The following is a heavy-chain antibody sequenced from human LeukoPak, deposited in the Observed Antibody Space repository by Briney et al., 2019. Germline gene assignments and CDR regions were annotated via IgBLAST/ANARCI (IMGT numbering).Heavy chain of an antibody. CDR2: IYYSGST. V-gene: IGHV4-31*03. D-gene: IGHD2-15*01. CDR1: GGSINSGDYY. CDR3: ARGYCNGATCYGFDY. J-gene: IGHJ4*02. Sequence: PSQTLSLTCTVSGGSINSGDYYWSWIRQHPGKGLEWIGHIYYSGSTFYNPYLKSRLTISVDNSKNQFSPKLSSVTAADTAVYYCARGYCNGATCYGFDYWGQGTLVTVSS.